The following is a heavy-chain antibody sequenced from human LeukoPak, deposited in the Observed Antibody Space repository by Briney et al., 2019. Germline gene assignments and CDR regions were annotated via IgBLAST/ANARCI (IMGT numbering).Heavy chain of an antibody. V-gene: IGHV3-11*01. J-gene: IGHJ4*02. Sequence: GGSLRLSCAASGFTFSDHYMSWFRLSPGKGLEWLSYITSSGTTTDYADSVKGRLTISRDNAKNSMFLQMNSLRPEDTAVYYCARDPDYGDPEWGQGTLVTVSS. CDR3: ARDPDYGDPE. D-gene: IGHD4-17*01. CDR1: GFTFSDHY. CDR2: ITSSGTTT.